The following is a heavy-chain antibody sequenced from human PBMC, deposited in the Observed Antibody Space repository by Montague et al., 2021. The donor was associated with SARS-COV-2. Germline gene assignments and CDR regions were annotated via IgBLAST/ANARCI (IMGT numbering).Heavy chain of an antibody. CDR1: GYTFTSYG. CDR2: ISAYNGNT. Sequence: SVKVSCKASGYTFTSYGISWVRQAPRQGLEWMGWISAYNGNTNYAQKLQGRVTMTTDTSTSTAYMELRSLRSDDTAVYYCAREVIVGGYSYGYWYWGQGTLVTVSS. V-gene: IGHV1-18*01. D-gene: IGHD5-18*01. CDR3: AREVIVGGYSYGYWY. J-gene: IGHJ4*02.